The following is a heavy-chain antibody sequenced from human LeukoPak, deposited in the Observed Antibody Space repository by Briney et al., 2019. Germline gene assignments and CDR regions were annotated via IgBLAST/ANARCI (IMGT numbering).Heavy chain of an antibody. V-gene: IGHV3-9*01. D-gene: IGHD3-10*01. Sequence: PGGSLRLSCAASGFTFSSYAMHWVRQPPGKGLEWVSGISWNGGSIGYADSVKGRCTISRDNAKSTLYLQLNSLRAEDTALFYCARGRYGSGDYSHMNENFHFWGQGTLVTVSS. CDR1: GFTFSSYA. J-gene: IGHJ1*01. CDR2: ISWNGGSI. CDR3: ARGRYGSGDYSHMNENFHF.